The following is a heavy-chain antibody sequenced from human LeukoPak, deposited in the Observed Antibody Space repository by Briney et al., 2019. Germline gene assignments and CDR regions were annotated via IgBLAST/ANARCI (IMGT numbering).Heavy chain of an antibody. CDR3: ARDVRGGVASFDY. Sequence: SETLSLTCTVSRGSISTSNYYWGWVRQPPGKALEWIGNIFYSGSTYYNASLKSRVTISVDRSKNQFSLKLSSVTAADTAVYYCARDVRGGVASFDYWGQGTLVTVSS. CDR1: RGSISTSNYY. CDR2: IFYSGST. J-gene: IGHJ4*02. V-gene: IGHV4-39*07.